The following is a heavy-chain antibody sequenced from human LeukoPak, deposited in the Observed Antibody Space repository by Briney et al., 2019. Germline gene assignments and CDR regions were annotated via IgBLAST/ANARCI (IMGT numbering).Heavy chain of an antibody. D-gene: IGHD6-13*01. CDR1: GGSISSSSDY. Sequence: SETLSLTWTVSGGSISSSSDYWGWIRHPAGKGLEWIGEINHSGSTNYNPSLKSRVTLSVDTSKNQFSLRLSSVTAADTAVYYCVATSSWYTGFDPWGQGTLVTVSP. V-gene: IGHV4-39*07. CDR3: VATSSWYTGFDP. CDR2: INHSGST. J-gene: IGHJ5*02.